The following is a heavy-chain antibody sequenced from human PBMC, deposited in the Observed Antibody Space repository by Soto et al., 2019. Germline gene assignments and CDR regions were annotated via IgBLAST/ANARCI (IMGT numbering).Heavy chain of an antibody. Sequence: PGGSLRLSCAASGFTFSSYAMHWVRQAPGKGLEWVAVISYDGSNKYYADSVKGRFTISRDNSKNTLYLQMNSLRAEDAAVYYCARSQPAYCGGDCYSGDYWGQGTLVTVSS. CDR3: ARSQPAYCGGDCYSGDY. CDR1: GFTFSSYA. J-gene: IGHJ4*02. V-gene: IGHV3-30-3*01. CDR2: ISYDGSNK. D-gene: IGHD2-21*02.